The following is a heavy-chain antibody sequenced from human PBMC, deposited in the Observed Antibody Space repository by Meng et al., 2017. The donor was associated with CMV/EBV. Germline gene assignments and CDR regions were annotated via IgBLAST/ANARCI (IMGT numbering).Heavy chain of an antibody. J-gene: IGHJ5*02. CDR2: INPNSGGT. V-gene: IGHV1-2*02. Sequence: ASVKVSCKASGYTFTGYYMHWVRQAPGQGLEWMGWINPNSGGTNYAQKFQGRVTMTRDTSISTAYMELSSLRSEDTAVYYCASGPAGTEGWFDPWGQGTLVTVSS. CDR1: GYTFTGYY. D-gene: IGHD6-13*01. CDR3: ASGPAGTEGWFDP.